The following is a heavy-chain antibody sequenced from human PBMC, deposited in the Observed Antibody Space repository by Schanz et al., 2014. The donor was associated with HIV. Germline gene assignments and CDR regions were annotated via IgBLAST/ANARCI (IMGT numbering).Heavy chain of an antibody. J-gene: IGHJ3*02. Sequence: QVQLVESGGGVVQPGRSLRLSCAASGFTFSNYGMHWVRQAPGKGLEWVALISYDGSYKYYADSVKGRFTISRDNSKNTLFLQLNSLRAEDTAVYYCARGAGDTDWGRIWGQGTLVTVSS. CDR2: ISYDGSYK. V-gene: IGHV3-30*03. CDR3: ARGAGDTDWGRI. CDR1: GFTFSNYG. D-gene: IGHD5-18*01.